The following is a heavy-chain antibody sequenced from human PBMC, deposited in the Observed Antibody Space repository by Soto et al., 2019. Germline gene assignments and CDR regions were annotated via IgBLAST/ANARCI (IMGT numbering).Heavy chain of an antibody. CDR3: AKEYDFWSGYYDY. V-gene: IGHV3-30*18. CDR2: ISYDGSNK. J-gene: IGHJ4*02. CDR1: GFTFSSYG. Sequence: QVQLVESGGGVVQPGRSLRLSCAASGFTFSSYGMHWVRQAPGKGLEWVAVISYDGSNKYYADSVKGRFTISRDNSKNTLYLQMNSLRAEDTAVYYCAKEYDFWSGYYDYWRQGTLVTVSS. D-gene: IGHD3-3*01.